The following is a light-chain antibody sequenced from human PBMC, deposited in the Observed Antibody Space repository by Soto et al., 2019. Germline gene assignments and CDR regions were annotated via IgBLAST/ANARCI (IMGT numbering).Light chain of an antibody. J-gene: IGLJ1*01. CDR1: SSDVGGYNY. Sequence: SALPQDASVSGSPGQSITISCTGTSSDVGGYNYVSWYQHHPGKAPKLMIYDVFTRPSGVSNRFSGSKSGNTASLTISALQAEDEADYYCTSWTSTSTYVFGSGTKVTVL. CDR2: DVF. CDR3: TSWTSTSTYV. V-gene: IGLV2-14*03.